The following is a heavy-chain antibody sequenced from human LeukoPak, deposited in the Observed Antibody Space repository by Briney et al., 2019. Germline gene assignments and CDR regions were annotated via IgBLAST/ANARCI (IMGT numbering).Heavy chain of an antibody. CDR3: AKDRCSNGIGCYYYYMDA. CDR1: GFTFTTYS. Sequence: PGGSLRLSCEASGFTFTTYSMTWVRQAPGKGLEWVSIISSGSSAILSADALKGRFTISRDDAKNLLYLDMNSLRAEDTAVYYCAKDRCSNGIGCYYYYMDAWGKGTTVTISS. J-gene: IGHJ6*03. CDR2: ISSGSSAI. V-gene: IGHV3-21*01. D-gene: IGHD2-8*01.